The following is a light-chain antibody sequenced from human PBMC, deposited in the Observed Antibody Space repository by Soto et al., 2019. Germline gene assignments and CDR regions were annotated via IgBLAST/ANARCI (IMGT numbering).Light chain of an antibody. CDR2: GVN. CDR3: ASYVGINTF. V-gene: IGLV2-8*01. CDR1: SSDVFGYNY. J-gene: IGLJ1*01. Sequence: QSALTQPPSASGSPGQSVTISCTGTSSDVFGYNYVSWYQQHPGKAPKLMIYGVNKRPSGVPDRFSGSKSGSTASLTVSGLQAEDEADYYCASYVGINTFFGTGTKLTVL.